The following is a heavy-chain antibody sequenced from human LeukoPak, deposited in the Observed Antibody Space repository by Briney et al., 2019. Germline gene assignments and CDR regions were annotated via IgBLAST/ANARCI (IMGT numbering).Heavy chain of an antibody. Sequence: GGSLRLSCAASGFTFSSYWMYWVRQVPGKGLECVSRINTDGSSTTYGESVKGRFTMSRDNAKNTLYLQMNSLRAEDAAVYYCVRRQGPGLLEYWGQGTPVTVSS. CDR2: INTDGSST. CDR1: GFTFSSYW. V-gene: IGHV3-74*01. CDR3: VRRQGPGLLEY. J-gene: IGHJ4*02. D-gene: IGHD2-21*01.